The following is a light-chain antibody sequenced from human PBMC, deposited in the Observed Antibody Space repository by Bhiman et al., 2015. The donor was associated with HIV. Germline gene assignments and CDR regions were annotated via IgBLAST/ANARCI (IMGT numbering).Light chain of an antibody. CDR3: CSYAGSYV. V-gene: IGLV2-14*03. Sequence: QSALTQPASVSGSPGQSITISCTGTSSDVGGYNYVSWYQQHPGKAPKLMIYGVSKRPSGVSNRFSGSKSGNTASLTISGLQAEDEADYYCCSYAGSYVFGTGTKVTVL. CDR1: SSDVGGYNY. CDR2: GVS. J-gene: IGLJ1*01.